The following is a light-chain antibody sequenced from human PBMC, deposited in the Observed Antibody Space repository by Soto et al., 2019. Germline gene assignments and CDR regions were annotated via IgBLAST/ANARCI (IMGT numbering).Light chain of an antibody. CDR2: SNH. CDR1: NCNIGSKT. V-gene: IGLV1-44*01. CDR3: STWDDSLNGVV. Sequence: QSVLTQPPSASGTPGQRVTISCSGSNCNIGSKTVNWYQHLPGTAPKLLIYSNHHRPSGVPDRFSASKSGTSASLAISGLQSEDEADYYCSTWDDSLNGVVFGGGTKLTVL. J-gene: IGLJ2*01.